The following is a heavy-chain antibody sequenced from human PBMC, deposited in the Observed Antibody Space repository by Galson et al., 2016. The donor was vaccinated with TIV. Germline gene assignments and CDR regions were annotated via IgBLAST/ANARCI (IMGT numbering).Heavy chain of an antibody. D-gene: IGHD3-16*01. J-gene: IGHJ6*02. CDR3: ARDRYYDASGYYYYYYGLDV. Sequence: SLRLSCAASGFSFSNVWMSWVRQAPGKGLEWVSTIYSDGRAFYADSVKGRFTISTDSSSNTLYLQMNSVRTEDTAVYYCARDRYYDASGYYYYYYGLDVWGQGTAVIVSS. CDR1: GFSFSNVW. CDR2: IYSDGRA. V-gene: IGHV3-66*02.